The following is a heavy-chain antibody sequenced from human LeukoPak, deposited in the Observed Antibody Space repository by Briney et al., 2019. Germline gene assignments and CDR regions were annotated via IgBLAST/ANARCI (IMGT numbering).Heavy chain of an antibody. Sequence: PGGSLRLSCAASGFTFSSYSMNWVRQAPGKGLMWVSHISSDGSRTYADSVKGQFTVSRDNNKDMVYLQMSSLRAEDTAVYYCATDGAYGLTHWGQGTLVTVSS. V-gene: IGHV3-74*01. CDR2: ISSDGSR. CDR1: GFTFSSYS. D-gene: IGHD3-16*01. J-gene: IGHJ4*02. CDR3: ATDGAYGLTH.